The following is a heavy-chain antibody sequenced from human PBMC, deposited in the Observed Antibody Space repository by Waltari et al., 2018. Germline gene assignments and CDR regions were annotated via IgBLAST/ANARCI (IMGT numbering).Heavy chain of an antibody. D-gene: IGHD2-15*01. CDR3: ARAAEGRDGPKDY. CDR2: ISSSASTI. V-gene: IGHV3-48*03. J-gene: IGHJ4*02. CDR1: GFTFSSYD. Sequence: EVHLVESGGGLVQPGGSLRPSCAASGFTFSSYDMHWVGQAPGKRRGCVAYISSSASTIDYADPVKGRFTRSRDNAKNSLYLQMNSPRAEDTAVYYCARAAEGRDGPKDYWGQGTLVTVSS.